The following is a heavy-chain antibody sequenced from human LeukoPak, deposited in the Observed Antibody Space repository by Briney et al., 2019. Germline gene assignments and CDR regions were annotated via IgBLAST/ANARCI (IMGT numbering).Heavy chain of an antibody. CDR1: GFTFSSYA. D-gene: IGHD2-21*02. CDR3: ARALLPNIVVVTAMNY. CDR2: ISYDGSNK. J-gene: IGHJ4*02. V-gene: IGHV3-30-3*01. Sequence: GGSLRLFCAASGFTFSSYAMHWVRQAPGKGLEWVAVISYDGSNKYYAASVKGRFTISRDNSKNTLYLQMNSLRAEDTAVYYCARALLPNIVVVTAMNYWGQGTLVTVSS.